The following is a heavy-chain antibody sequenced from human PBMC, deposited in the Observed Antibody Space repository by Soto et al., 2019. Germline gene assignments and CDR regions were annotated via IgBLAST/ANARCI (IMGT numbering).Heavy chain of an antibody. Sequence: SETLSLTCAVYGGSFRSFYWSWIRQPPGKGLEWIGEIIHSGSTNYNPSLESRVTISLDTSKNQLSLKVNSVIAADTAVYYCARVRKGVTTIRKYGMDVWGQGTTVTVSS. CDR2: IIHSGST. CDR1: GGSFRSFY. D-gene: IGHD4-17*01. J-gene: IGHJ6*02. V-gene: IGHV4-34*12. CDR3: ARVRKGVTTIRKYGMDV.